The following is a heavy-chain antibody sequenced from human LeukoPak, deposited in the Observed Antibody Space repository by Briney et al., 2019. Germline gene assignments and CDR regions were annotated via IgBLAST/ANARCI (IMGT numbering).Heavy chain of an antibody. Sequence: SETLSLTCTVSGGSISSYYWSWIRQPPGKGLEWIGYIYYSGSTNYNPSLKSPVTISVETSKTQFSLKLSSVTAADTAVYYCARHEVVPAALIAGAPRFDIWGQGTMVTVSS. CDR3: ARHEVVPAALIAGAPRFDI. CDR1: GGSISSYY. D-gene: IGHD2-2*01. V-gene: IGHV4-59*01. CDR2: IYYSGST. J-gene: IGHJ3*02.